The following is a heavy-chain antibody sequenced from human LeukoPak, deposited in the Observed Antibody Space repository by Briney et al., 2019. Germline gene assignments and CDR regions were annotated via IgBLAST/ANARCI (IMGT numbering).Heavy chain of an antibody. Sequence: GGSLRLSCAASGFIFSNYNMNWVGQTPGKGREWRSYISSSSGTIYYADSVKGRFTISGDNAKNSLHLQMNSLRAEDTAVYYCARALGYSYGYAVDYWGQGTRVTVSS. V-gene: IGHV3-48*01. CDR3: ARALGYSYGYAVDY. CDR1: GFIFSNYN. CDR2: ISSSSGTI. D-gene: IGHD5-18*01. J-gene: IGHJ4*02.